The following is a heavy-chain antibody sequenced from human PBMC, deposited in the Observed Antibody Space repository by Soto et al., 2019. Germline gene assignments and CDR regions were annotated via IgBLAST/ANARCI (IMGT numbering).Heavy chain of an antibody. CDR2: IYSGGYT. Sequence: EVQLVESGGGLIQPGGSLRLSCAVSGFTVSNNYMSWVRQAPGKGLEGVSVIYSGGYTAYGDSVKGRFTISRDNSKNPLFFQMNGLGADRTAVFYGATQGGGGGYWGQGTLVTVSS. D-gene: IGHD3-16*01. CDR1: GFTVSNNY. J-gene: IGHJ4*02. CDR3: ATQGGGGGY. V-gene: IGHV3-53*01.